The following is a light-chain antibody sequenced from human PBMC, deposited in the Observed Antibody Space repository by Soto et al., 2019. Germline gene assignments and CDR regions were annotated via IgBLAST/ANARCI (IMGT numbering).Light chain of an antibody. V-gene: IGKV1-33*01. CDR2: DAS. CDR3: QQYDDLPVT. Sequence: DIDMTQSPSSLSASVGDRVTITCQASQDISNFLNWYQQKPGTAPKLLIYDASKLETGVPSRFSGSGSGTDFTLTINSLQHEDFATYYCQQYDDLPVTFGQGTRLEIK. J-gene: IGKJ5*01. CDR1: QDISNF.